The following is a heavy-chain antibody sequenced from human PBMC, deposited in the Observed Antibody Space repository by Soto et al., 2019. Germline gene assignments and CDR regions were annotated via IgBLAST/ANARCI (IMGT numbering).Heavy chain of an antibody. Sequence: QVQLVESGGGVVQPGRSLRLSCAASGFTFSTYGMHWVRQAPGKGLEWVAVMWSEGSDKYYADPVRGRFTISRDNSRNTLYLQMNSLRADDTAVYYCARDPPDDSSGYYSFDYWGQGTLVTVSS. D-gene: IGHD3-22*01. CDR2: MWSEGSDK. CDR1: GFTFSTYG. J-gene: IGHJ4*02. CDR3: ARDPPDDSSGYYSFDY. V-gene: IGHV3-33*01.